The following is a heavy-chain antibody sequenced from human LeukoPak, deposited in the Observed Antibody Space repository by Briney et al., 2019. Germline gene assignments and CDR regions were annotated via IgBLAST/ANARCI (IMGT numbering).Heavy chain of an antibody. CDR3: AIGSFAMVRGVSDY. CDR1: GFTFSSYS. CDR2: ISSSSSYI. Sequence: GGSLRLSCAASGFTFSSYSMNWVRQAPGKGLEWVSSISSSSSYIYYADSVKGRFTISRDNAKNSLYLQMNSLRAEDTAVYYCAIGSFAMVRGVSDYWGQGTLVTVSS. V-gene: IGHV3-21*01. D-gene: IGHD3-10*01. J-gene: IGHJ4*02.